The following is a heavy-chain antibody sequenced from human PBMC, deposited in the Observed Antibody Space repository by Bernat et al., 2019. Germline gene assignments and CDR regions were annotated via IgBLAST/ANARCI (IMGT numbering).Heavy chain of an antibody. D-gene: IGHD2-15*01. CDR2: IYYSGST. Sequence: QLQLQESGPGLVKPSQTLSLTCTVSGGSISSGDYYWSWIRQPPGKGLEWIGYIYYSGSTYYNPSLKSRVTISVDTSKNQFSLKLSSVTAADTAVYYCARGAVVAAFPDAFDIWGQGTMVTVSS. V-gene: IGHV4-30-4*01. CDR3: ARGAVVAAFPDAFDI. J-gene: IGHJ3*02. CDR1: GGSISSGDYY.